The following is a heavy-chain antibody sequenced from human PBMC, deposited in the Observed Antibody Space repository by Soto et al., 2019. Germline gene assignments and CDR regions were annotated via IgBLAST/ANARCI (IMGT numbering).Heavy chain of an antibody. Sequence: SETLSLTCAVYGGSFSDYYWGWIRQPPGKGLEWIGEINHSGSTNYNASLKSGVTISVDTSKKQFSLKLRAVSAADTAVYFCARASYRGDYYYGMDVWGQGTTVTVSS. J-gene: IGHJ6*02. CDR3: ARASYRGDYYYGMDV. V-gene: IGHV4-34*01. D-gene: IGHD3-10*01. CDR1: GGSFSDYY. CDR2: INHSGST.